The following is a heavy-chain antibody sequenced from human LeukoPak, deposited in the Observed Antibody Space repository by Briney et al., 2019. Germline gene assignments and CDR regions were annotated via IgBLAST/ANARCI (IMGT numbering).Heavy chain of an antibody. Sequence: SETLSLTCNVSGGSISGYYWSWIRQPPGKGLEWIGEINHSGSTNYNPSLKSRVTISVDTSKNQFSLKLSSVTAADTAVYYCARGAGIAVAGNFDYWGQGTLVTVSS. CDR1: GGSISGYY. CDR3: ARGAGIAVAGNFDY. V-gene: IGHV4-34*01. CDR2: INHSGST. D-gene: IGHD6-19*01. J-gene: IGHJ4*02.